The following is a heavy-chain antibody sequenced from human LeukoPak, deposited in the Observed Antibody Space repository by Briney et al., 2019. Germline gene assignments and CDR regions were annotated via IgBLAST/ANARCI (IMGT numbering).Heavy chain of an antibody. CDR2: ISSSGSTI. D-gene: IGHD3-9*01. Sequence: GGSLRLSCAASGFIFSSYEMNWVRQAPGKGLEWVSYISSSGSTIYYADSVKGRFTISRDNAKNSLYLQMNSLRAEDTAVYYCATYYDILTGYADYWGQGTLVTVSS. J-gene: IGHJ4*02. CDR1: GFIFSSYE. CDR3: ATYYDILTGYADY. V-gene: IGHV3-48*03.